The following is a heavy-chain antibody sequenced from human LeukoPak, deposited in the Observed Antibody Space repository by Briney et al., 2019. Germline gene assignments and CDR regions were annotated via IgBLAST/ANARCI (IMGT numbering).Heavy chain of an antibody. CDR1: GFTFSNAW. J-gene: IGHJ4*02. Sequence: PGGSLRLSCAASGFTFSNAWMSWVRQAPGKGLEWVGRIKSKTDGETTDYAAPVKGRFTISRDDSKNTLYLQMNSLKTEDTAVYYCTTYRGYCSGGSCLLIDYWGQGTLVTVSS. V-gene: IGHV3-15*01. CDR3: TTYRGYCSGGSCLLIDY. CDR2: IKSKTDGETT. D-gene: IGHD2-15*01.